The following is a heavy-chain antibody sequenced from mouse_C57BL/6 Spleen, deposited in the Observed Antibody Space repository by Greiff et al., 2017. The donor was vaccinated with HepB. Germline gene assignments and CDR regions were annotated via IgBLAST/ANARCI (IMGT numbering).Heavy chain of an antibody. CDR1: GYAFSSSW. V-gene: IGHV1-82*01. Sequence: VQLQQSGPELVKPGASVKISCKASGYAFSSSWMNWVKQRPGKGLEWIGRIYPGDGDTNYNGKFKGKATRTADKSSSTAYMQLSSLTSEDSAVYFCAREGNYDYDGYYFDYWGQGTTLTVAS. D-gene: IGHD2-4*01. CDR2: IYPGDGDT. CDR3: AREGNYDYDGYYFDY. J-gene: IGHJ2*01.